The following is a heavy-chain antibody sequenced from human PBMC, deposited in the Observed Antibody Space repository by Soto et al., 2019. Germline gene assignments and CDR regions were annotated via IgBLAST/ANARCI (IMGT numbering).Heavy chain of an antibody. D-gene: IGHD2-15*01. CDR2: IWYDGSNK. J-gene: IGHJ4*02. CDR3: AREWTYCSGGSCYPHFDY. Sequence: QVQLVESGGGVVQPGRSLRLSCAASGFTFSSYGMHWVRQAPGKGLVWVAVIWYDGSNKYYADSVKGRFTISIDNSKNTLYLQMNSLRAEDTAVYYCAREWTYCSGGSCYPHFDYWGQGTRVTVSS. CDR1: GFTFSSYG. V-gene: IGHV3-33*01.